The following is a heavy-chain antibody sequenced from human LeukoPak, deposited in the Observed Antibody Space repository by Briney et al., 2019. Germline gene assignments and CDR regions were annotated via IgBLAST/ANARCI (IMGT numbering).Heavy chain of an antibody. Sequence: GASVKVSCKASGNTFSGYYMHWVRQAPGQGLEWMGLINPGGGGTSYAQKFQGRVTMTRDTSTSTVYMELSSLRSEDSAVYYCARGSWVSSGWNYYFDDWGQGTLVTVSS. CDR3: ARGSWVSSGWNYYFDD. CDR2: INPGGGGT. J-gene: IGHJ4*02. V-gene: IGHV1-46*01. D-gene: IGHD6-19*01. CDR1: GNTFSGYY.